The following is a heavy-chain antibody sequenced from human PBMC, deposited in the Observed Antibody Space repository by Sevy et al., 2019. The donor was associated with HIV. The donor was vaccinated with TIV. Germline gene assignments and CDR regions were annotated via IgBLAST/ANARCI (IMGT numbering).Heavy chain of an antibody. J-gene: IGHJ4*02. CDR2: LSFGWGEI. D-gene: IGHD2-8*01. Sequence: GGSLRLSCAASGFTFSKYSMSWVRQPPGTGLEWVSTLSFGWGEINYADSVKGRFTISRDNSKSSVYLQMNNLRPEDTAVYYCAREGCTKPHDYWGQGTLVTVSS. CDR1: GFTFSKYS. CDR3: AREGCTKPHDY. V-gene: IGHV3-23*01.